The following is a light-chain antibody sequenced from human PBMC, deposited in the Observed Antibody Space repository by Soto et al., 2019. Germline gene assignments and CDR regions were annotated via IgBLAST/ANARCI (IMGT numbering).Light chain of an antibody. Sequence: EIVLTQSPAILSMSPGERATLSCRASQGVSRYLAWYQQKPGQAPRLLIHDASTRATGIPARFSGSGSGTDFTLTISSLEPDDFAVYYCQHRSTWPRTFGQGTRLEIK. CDR1: QGVSRY. CDR3: QHRSTWPRT. CDR2: DAS. V-gene: IGKV3-11*01. J-gene: IGKJ5*01.